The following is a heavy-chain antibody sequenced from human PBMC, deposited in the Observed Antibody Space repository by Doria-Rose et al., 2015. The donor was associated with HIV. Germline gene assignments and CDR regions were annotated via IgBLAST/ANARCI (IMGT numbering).Heavy chain of an antibody. CDR2: INVGNGDT. J-gene: IGHJ5*02. V-gene: IGHV1-3*01. D-gene: IGHD2-15*01. CDR3: TRGPCSGGTCHSNWFDP. CDR1: GYTFTNYA. Sequence: SGYTFTNYAIPWARQAPGHRLGWMGWINVGNGDTKYPQRFQGRVTITRDTSASTANMDPRSLKSEDTAVYYCTRGPCSGGTCHSNWFDPWGQGTRGIGSA.